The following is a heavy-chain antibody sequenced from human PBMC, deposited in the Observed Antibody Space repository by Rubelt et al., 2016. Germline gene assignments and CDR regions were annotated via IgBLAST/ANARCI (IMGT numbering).Heavy chain of an antibody. CDR1: GGSISSSSYY. CDR2: IYYSGST. CDR3: ARGVYDSSGYREGY. Sequence: QLQLQESGPGLVKPSETLSLTCTVSGGSISSSSYYWGWIRQPPGKGLEWIGSIYYSGSTYYNPSPKGRVTRSVDTSKNQVSLKLSSVTAADTAGYYCARGVYDSSGYREGYWGQGTLVTVSS. J-gene: IGHJ4*02. V-gene: IGHV4-39*07. D-gene: IGHD3-22*01.